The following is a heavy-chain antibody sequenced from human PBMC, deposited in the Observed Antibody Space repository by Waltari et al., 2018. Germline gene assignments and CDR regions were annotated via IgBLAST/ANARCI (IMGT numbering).Heavy chain of an antibody. Sequence: QVQLVQSGAEVKKPGASVKVSCKASGYTFTGYYMHWVRQAPGQGLEWMGWINPNSGGTNYAQKFQGWVTMTRDTSISTAYMELSRLRSDDTAVYYCARGDIVVVPDPYYYYGMDVWGQGTTVTVSS. D-gene: IGHD2-2*01. J-gene: IGHJ6*02. CDR3: ARGDIVVVPDPYYYYGMDV. V-gene: IGHV1-2*04. CDR2: INPNSGGT. CDR1: GYTFTGYY.